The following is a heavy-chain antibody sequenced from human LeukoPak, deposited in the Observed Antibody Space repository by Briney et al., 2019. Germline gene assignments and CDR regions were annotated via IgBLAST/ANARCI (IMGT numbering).Heavy chain of an antibody. CDR1: GFTFSSYS. D-gene: IGHD1-26*01. Sequence: GGSLRLSCAASGFTFSSYSMNWVRQAPGKGLEWVAVISYDGSNKYYADSVKGRFTISRDNSKNTLYLQMNSLRAEDTAVYYCARAVGPFDYWGQGTLVTVSS. CDR3: ARAVGPFDY. J-gene: IGHJ4*02. V-gene: IGHV3-30*03. CDR2: ISYDGSNK.